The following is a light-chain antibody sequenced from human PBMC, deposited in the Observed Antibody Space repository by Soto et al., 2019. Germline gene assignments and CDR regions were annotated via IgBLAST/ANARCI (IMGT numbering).Light chain of an antibody. V-gene: IGLV4-69*01. J-gene: IGLJ3*02. CDR3: QTWATVPDWV. CDR1: SGHSTYA. Sequence: QSVLTQSPSASASLGASVKLTCTLSSGHSTYAIAWHQQQPEKGPRYLMKLDSDGSHSKGDGIPDRFSGSSSGAERYLTISRLQSAGEADYYCQTWATVPDWVFGGGTKLTVL. CDR2: LDSDGSH.